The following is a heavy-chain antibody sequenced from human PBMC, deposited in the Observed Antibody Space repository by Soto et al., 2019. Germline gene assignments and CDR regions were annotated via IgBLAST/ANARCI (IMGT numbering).Heavy chain of an antibody. CDR2: IGGRGDDT. CDR3: AKDRVGCSGGSCYSGIFDF. CDR1: GCAAFGFTFVTYA. V-gene: IGHV3-23*01. D-gene: IGHD2-15*01. Sequence: GGSLRLSCAASGCAAFGFTFVTYAMSWVRQAPGKGLEWVSTIGGRGDDTYYADSVKGRFTISRDNSKNTLYLQMNSLRAEDTALYYCAKDRVGCSGGSCYSGIFDFWGQGTLVTVSS. J-gene: IGHJ4*02.